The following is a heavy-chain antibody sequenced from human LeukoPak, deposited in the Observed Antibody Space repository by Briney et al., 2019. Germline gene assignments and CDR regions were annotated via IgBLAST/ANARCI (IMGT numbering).Heavy chain of an antibody. CDR2: LYPGVST. D-gene: IGHD4-17*01. Sequence: SETLSLTCTVSSDSFSSYYWAWIRQPAGKGLEWLGRLYPGVSTNYSPSLKSRLTMSVDTSKNQFSLKLTSMTAADTAVYCARSAVTRAGVFDYWGRGTLVTVSS. J-gene: IGHJ4*02. CDR3: RSAVTRAGVFDY. CDR1: SDSFSSYY. V-gene: IGHV4-4*07.